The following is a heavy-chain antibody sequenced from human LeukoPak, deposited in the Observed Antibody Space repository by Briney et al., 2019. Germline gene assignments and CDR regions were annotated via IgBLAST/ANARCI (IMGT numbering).Heavy chain of an antibody. J-gene: IGHJ4*02. CDR2: INAGNGNT. D-gene: IGHD6-19*01. CDR1: GYTFTSYA. V-gene: IGHV1-3*01. CDR3: ARGIAVAGRGY. Sequence: ASVKVSCKASGYTFTSYAMPWVRQAPGQRLEWMGWINAGNGNTKYSQKFQGRVTITRDTSASTAYMELSSLRSEDTAVYYCARGIAVAGRGYWGQGTLVTVSS.